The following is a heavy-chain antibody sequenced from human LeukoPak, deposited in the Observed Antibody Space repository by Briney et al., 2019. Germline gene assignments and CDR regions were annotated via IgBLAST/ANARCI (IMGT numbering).Heavy chain of an antibody. Sequence: SQTLSLTCAISGDSVSSNSAAWNWIRQSPSRGLEWLGRTYYRSKWYNDYAVSVKSRITINPDTSKNQFSLQLNSVTPEDTAVYYCARDQLELNGLWSYYYYYYGMDVWGQGTTVTVSS. J-gene: IGHJ6*02. CDR2: TYYRSKWYN. CDR1: GDSVSSNSAA. CDR3: ARDQLELNGLWSYYYYYYGMDV. V-gene: IGHV6-1*01. D-gene: IGHD1-7*01.